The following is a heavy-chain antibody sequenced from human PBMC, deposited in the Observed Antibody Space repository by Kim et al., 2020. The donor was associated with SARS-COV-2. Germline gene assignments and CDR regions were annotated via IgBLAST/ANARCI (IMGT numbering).Heavy chain of an antibody. D-gene: IGHD3-22*01. CDR1: GGSISSSNW. V-gene: IGHV4-4*02. CDR3: ARLYYDSSGPAAFDI. J-gene: IGHJ3*02. Sequence: SETLSLTCAVSGGSISSSNWWSWVRQPPGKGLEWIGEIYHSGSTNYNPSLKSRVTISVDKSKNQFSLKLSSVTAADTAVYYCARLYYDSSGPAAFDIWGQGTMVTVSS. CDR2: IYHSGST.